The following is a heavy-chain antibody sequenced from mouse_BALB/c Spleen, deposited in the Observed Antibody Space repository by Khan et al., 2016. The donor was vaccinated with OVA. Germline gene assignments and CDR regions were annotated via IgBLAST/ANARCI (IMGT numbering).Heavy chain of an antibody. V-gene: IGHV1-7*01. CDR2: INPSTDYT. J-gene: IGHJ3*01. CDR3: VNHGSSSAWFTY. D-gene: IGHD1-1*01. Sequence: QVQLQHSGAELATPGASVKMSCKASGYTFTSYWMHWVKQRPGQGLEWIGYINPSTDYTEYNQKFKDKATLTVAKSSSTAYLHLTSLTSEDSTVYYCVNHGSSSAWFTYWGQGTLVTVSA. CDR1: GYTFTSYW.